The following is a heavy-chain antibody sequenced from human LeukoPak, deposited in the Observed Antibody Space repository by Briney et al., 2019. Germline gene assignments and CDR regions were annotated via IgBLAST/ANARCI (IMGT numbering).Heavy chain of an antibody. CDR3: AKDSLGIPHFDD. Sequence: GGSLRLSCAASGFSFGIYAMHWVRQAPGKGLEWVSGISASGDITHAADSVKGRFTISRAGNALYLQMDSLRAEDTAMYYCAKDSLGIPHFDDWGQGTLVTVSS. V-gene: IGHV3-23*01. CDR1: GFSFGIYA. D-gene: IGHD7-27*01. J-gene: IGHJ4*02. CDR2: ISASGDIT.